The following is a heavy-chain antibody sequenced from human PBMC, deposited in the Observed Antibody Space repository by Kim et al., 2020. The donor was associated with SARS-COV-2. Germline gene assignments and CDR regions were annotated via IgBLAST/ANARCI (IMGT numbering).Heavy chain of an antibody. CDR3: AKFQGSGYYLVYYGMDV. V-gene: IGHV3-23*01. D-gene: IGHD3-22*01. Sequence: VKGRFTISRDNSKNTLYLQMNSLRAEDTAVYYCAKFQGSGYYLVYYGMDVWVQGTTVTVSS. J-gene: IGHJ6*02.